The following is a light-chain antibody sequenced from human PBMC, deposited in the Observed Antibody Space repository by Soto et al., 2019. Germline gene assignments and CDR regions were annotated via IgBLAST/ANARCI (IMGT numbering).Light chain of an antibody. V-gene: IGLV2-14*01. Sequence: QSALTQPASVSGSHGQSITISCTRTSSDVGGYNYVSWYQQHPGKAPKHMIYDVSNRPSGVSNRFSGSKSGNTASLTISGLQAEDEADYYCSSYTSSSTVVFGGGTKVTVL. J-gene: IGLJ2*01. CDR3: SSYTSSSTVV. CDR1: SSDVGGYNY. CDR2: DVS.